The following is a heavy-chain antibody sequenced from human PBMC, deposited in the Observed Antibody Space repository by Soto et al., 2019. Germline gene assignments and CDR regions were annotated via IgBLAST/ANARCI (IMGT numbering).Heavy chain of an antibody. CDR3: ARGMYDFGSGYYTGGDYYYYGMDV. CDR1: GGSISSGGYY. J-gene: IGHJ6*02. V-gene: IGHV4-31*03. Sequence: QVQLQESGPGLVKPSQTLSLTCTVSGGSISSGGYYWSWIRQHPGKGLEWIGYIYYSGSTYYNPSLKSRVTISVDTSKNHFSLNLSSVTAADTAVYYCARGMYDFGSGYYTGGDYYYYGMDVWGQGTTGTVSS. CDR2: IYYSGST. D-gene: IGHD3-3*01.